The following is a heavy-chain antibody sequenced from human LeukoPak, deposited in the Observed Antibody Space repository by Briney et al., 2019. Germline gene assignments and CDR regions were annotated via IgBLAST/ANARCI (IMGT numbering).Heavy chain of an antibody. V-gene: IGHV4-34*01. Sequence: SETLSLTCAVYGGSFSGYYWSWIRQPPGKGLEWIGEINHSGSTNYNPSPKSRVTISVDTSKNQFSLKLSSVTAADTAVYYCAGASMIQWGAFDIWGQGTMVTVSS. J-gene: IGHJ3*02. CDR1: GGSFSGYY. CDR2: INHSGST. CDR3: AGASMIQWGAFDI. D-gene: IGHD3-22*01.